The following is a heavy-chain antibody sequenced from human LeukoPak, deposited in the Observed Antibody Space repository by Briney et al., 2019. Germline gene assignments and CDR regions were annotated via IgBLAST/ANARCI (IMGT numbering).Heavy chain of an antibody. CDR1: GFTFSSYE. CDR3: AKSSIMFAAGRLGSIDF. J-gene: IGHJ4*02. Sequence: GGSLRLSCAASGFTFSSYEMNWVRQAPGKGLEWISYISRSGSTINYADSVKGRFTISRDNSKNTLYLQMSSLRAEDTAVYYCAKSSIMFAAGRLGSIDFWGQGTLVTVSS. CDR2: ISRSGSTI. D-gene: IGHD1-26*01. V-gene: IGHV3-48*03.